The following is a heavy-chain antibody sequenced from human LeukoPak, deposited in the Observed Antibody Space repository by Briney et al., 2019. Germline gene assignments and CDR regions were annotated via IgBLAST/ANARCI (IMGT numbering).Heavy chain of an antibody. D-gene: IGHD2-2*02. Sequence: GESLKISCKGSGYSFTSYWIGWVRQMPGKGLVWMGIIYPGDSDTRYSPSFQGQVTISADKSISTAYLQWSSLKASDTAMYYCARHGGYCSSTSCYTAYYYYYMDVWGKGTTVTVSS. CDR1: GYSFTSYW. V-gene: IGHV5-51*01. CDR2: IYPGDSDT. CDR3: ARHGGYCSSTSCYTAYYYYYMDV. J-gene: IGHJ6*03.